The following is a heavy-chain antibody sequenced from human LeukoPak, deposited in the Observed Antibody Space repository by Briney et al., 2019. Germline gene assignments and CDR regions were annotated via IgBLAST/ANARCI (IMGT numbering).Heavy chain of an antibody. J-gene: IGHJ4*02. CDR2: ISGSGGST. CDR1: GFTFSSYG. Sequence: GGSLRLSCAASGFTFSSYGMSWVRQAPGKGLEWVSAISGSGGSTYYADSVKGRFTISRDNSKNTLYLQMNSLRAEDTAVYYCAKYPKEAGIRYFDWLPTEGGYFDYWGQGTLVTVSS. V-gene: IGHV3-23*01. CDR3: AKYPKEAGIRYFDWLPTEGGYFDY. D-gene: IGHD3-9*01.